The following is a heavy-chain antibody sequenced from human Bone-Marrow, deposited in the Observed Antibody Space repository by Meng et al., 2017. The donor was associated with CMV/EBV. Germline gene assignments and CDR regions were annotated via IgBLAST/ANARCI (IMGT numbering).Heavy chain of an antibody. CDR1: GGSISSSSYY. D-gene: IGHD1-26*01. CDR2: IYYSGST. J-gene: IGHJ4*02. V-gene: IGHV4-39*07. Sequence: GSLRLSCTVSGGSISSSSYYWGWIRQPPGKGLEWIGSIYYSGSTYYNPSLKSRVTISVDTSKNQFSLKLSSVTAADTAVYYCARDRWGRGSYGEGEFDYWGQGTLVTVSS. CDR3: ARDRWGRGSYGEGEFDY.